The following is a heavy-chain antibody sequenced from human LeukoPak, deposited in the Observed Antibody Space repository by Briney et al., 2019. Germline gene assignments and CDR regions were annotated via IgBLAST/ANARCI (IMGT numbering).Heavy chain of an antibody. Sequence: RGSLTLSCAASGFTFRTYDMHWVRQAAGKGLEWVSGTGTAGDSYYLGSVKGRFTISRENAKTSLYLQMNSLRAGDTAVYYCARAQYYYDSSGYSSNRYFDLWGRRTNLAVCS. CDR1: GFTFRTYD. CDR3: ARAQYYYDSSGYSSNRYFDL. D-gene: IGHD3-22*01. J-gene: IGHJ2*01. CDR2: TGTAGDS. V-gene: IGHV3-13*01.